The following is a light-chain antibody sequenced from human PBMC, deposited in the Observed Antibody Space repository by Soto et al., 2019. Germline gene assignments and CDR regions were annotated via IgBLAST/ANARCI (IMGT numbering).Light chain of an antibody. CDR1: QGISNY. CDR3: QKYNSAPRTWT. Sequence: DIQMTQSPSSLSASVGDRVTITCRASQGISNYLAWYQQKPGKVPKLLIYAASTLQSGVPSRFSGSGSGTDFTLNISSLQPEDVATYYCQKYNSAPRTWTFGQGTKVEIK. CDR2: AAS. J-gene: IGKJ1*01. V-gene: IGKV1-27*01.